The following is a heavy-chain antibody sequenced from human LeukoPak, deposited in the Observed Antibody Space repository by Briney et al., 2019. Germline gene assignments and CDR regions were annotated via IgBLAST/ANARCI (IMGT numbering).Heavy chain of an antibody. D-gene: IGHD3-9*01. V-gene: IGHV3-7*01. CDR1: GFSFDTYW. Sequence: GGSLRLSCAVSGFSFDTYWMTWVRQAPGKGLEWVANIKQDGTEKYYVDSVKGRFTISRDNAKNSLYLQMDSLRAEDTAVYYCAKEEGDILTGYYNVNYFDYWGQGTLVTVSS. J-gene: IGHJ4*02. CDR3: AKEEGDILTGYYNVNYFDY. CDR2: IKQDGTEK.